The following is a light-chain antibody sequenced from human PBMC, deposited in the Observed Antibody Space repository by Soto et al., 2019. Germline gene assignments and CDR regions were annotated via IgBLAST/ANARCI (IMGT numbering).Light chain of an antibody. J-gene: IGKJ1*01. CDR3: QQYGSSPPWT. Sequence: IVLTQSPGTLSLSPGERATLSCRASQSVSSSYLAWYQQKPGQAPRLLIYGASSRATGIPDRFSGSGSGTDFTRTISRLEPEDFAVYYCQQYGSSPPWTFGQGTKVEIK. CDR1: QSVSSSY. CDR2: GAS. V-gene: IGKV3-20*01.